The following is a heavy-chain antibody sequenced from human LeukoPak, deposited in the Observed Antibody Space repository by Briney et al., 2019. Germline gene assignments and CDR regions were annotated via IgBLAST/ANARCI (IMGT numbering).Heavy chain of an antibody. CDR3: AKDLGYFIDY. V-gene: IGHV3-30*02. CDR2: IRYDGSNK. CDR1: GFTFSSYA. D-gene: IGHD5-18*01. J-gene: IGHJ4*02. Sequence: GGSLRLSCAASGFTFSSYAMSWVRQAPGKGLEWVAFIRYDGSNKYYADSVKGRFTISRDNSKNTLYLQMNSLRAEDTAVYYCAKDLGYFIDYWGQGTLVTVSS.